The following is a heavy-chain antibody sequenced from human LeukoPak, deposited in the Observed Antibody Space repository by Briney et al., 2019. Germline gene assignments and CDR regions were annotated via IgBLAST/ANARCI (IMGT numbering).Heavy chain of an antibody. CDR2: IIPIFGTA. Sequence: SVKVSCKASGGTFSSYAISWVRQAPGQGLEWMGGIIPIFGTANYAQKFQGRVTITADESTSTAYMELSSLRSEDTAVYYCARDRGIAVAGTMGIDYWSQGTLVTVSS. CDR1: GGTFSSYA. V-gene: IGHV1-69*13. CDR3: ARDRGIAVAGTMGIDY. D-gene: IGHD6-19*01. J-gene: IGHJ4*02.